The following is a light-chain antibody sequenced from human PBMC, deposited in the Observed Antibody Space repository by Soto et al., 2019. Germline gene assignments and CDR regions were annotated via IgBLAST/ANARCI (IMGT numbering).Light chain of an antibody. CDR3: SSYTSSSTVV. Sequence: QSALTQPASVSGSPGQSITISCTGTSSDVGGYQFVSWYQHHPGKAPKLMIFDVSNRPPGVSDRFSGSKSGNTASLTISGLQADDEADYYCSSYTSSSTVVFGGGTKLTVL. CDR2: DVS. J-gene: IGLJ2*01. CDR1: SSDVGGYQF. V-gene: IGLV2-14*03.